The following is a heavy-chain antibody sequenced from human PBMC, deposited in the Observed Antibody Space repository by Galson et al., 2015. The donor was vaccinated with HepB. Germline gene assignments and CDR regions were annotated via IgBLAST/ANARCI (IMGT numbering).Heavy chain of an antibody. V-gene: IGHV3-23*01. Sequence: SLRLSCAVSGFNLRTEAMSWVRQAPGKGLEWVSDVSGSGANTHYAESVKGRFTISRDLSKKMLYLQMNSLRPEDTAIYYCAKHMLRGVLMKGTWGLDVWGQGTTVTGSS. CDR3: AKHMLRGVLMKGTWGLDV. CDR1: GFNLRTEA. D-gene: IGHD3-10*01. CDR2: VSGSGANT. J-gene: IGHJ6*02.